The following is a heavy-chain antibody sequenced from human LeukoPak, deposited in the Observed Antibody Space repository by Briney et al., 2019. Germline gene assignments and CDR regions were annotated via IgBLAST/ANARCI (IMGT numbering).Heavy chain of an antibody. CDR1: GYTFTRYY. Sequence: ASVKVSCKASGYTFTRYYMHWVRQAPGQGLEWMGLINPSGGSTNYAHKFQGRVTMTRDMSTSTVYVELSSLRSEDTAVYYCARGSAVRGWDDYSGYYPTFDYWGQGTLVTVSS. CDR3: ARGSAVRGWDDYSGYYPTFDY. J-gene: IGHJ4*02. V-gene: IGHV1-46*01. D-gene: IGHD3-22*01. CDR2: INPSGGST.